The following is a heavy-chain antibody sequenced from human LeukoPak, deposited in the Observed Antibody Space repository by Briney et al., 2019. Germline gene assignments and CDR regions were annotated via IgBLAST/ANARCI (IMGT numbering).Heavy chain of an antibody. Sequence: SETLSLTCTVSGYSISSGYYWGWIRQPPGKGLEWIGSIYHSGSTYYNPSLKSRVTISVDTSRNQFSLKLSSVTAADTAVYYCARHQRGSYYQRAFSREPRGGFDYWGQGTLVTVSS. D-gene: IGHD1-26*01. CDR1: GYSISSGYY. CDR2: IYHSGST. J-gene: IGHJ4*02. CDR3: ARHQRGSYYQRAFSREPRGGFDY. V-gene: IGHV4-38-2*02.